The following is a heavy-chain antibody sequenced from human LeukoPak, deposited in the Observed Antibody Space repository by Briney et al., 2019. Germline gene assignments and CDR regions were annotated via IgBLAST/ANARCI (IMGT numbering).Heavy chain of an antibody. D-gene: IGHD2-2*01. V-gene: IGHV3-23*01. Sequence: GGSLRLSCAGSGFTFNNYALSWVRRAPRKGLEWVSTIMIGGDGKHYADSVKGRFTISRDRSESTLYLQMNGLRAEDTAVYYCVRAAPGDCSSTSCSLFDNWGQGTLVTVSS. CDR3: VRAAPGDCSSTSCSLFDN. J-gene: IGHJ4*02. CDR2: IMIGGDGK. CDR1: GFTFNNYA.